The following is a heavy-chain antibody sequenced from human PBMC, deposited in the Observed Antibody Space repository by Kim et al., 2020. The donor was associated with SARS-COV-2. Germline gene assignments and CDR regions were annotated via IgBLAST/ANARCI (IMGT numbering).Heavy chain of an antibody. CDR2: ISYDGSNK. D-gene: IGHD3-3*01. J-gene: IGHJ4*02. V-gene: IGHV3-30*04. CDR1: GFTFSSYA. Sequence: GGSLRLSCAASGFTFSSYAMHWVRQAPGKGLEWVAVISYDGSNKYYADSVKGRFTISRDNPKNTLYLQMNSLRAEDTAVYYCARDSDFWSGYLDYWGQGTLVTVSS. CDR3: ARDSDFWSGYLDY.